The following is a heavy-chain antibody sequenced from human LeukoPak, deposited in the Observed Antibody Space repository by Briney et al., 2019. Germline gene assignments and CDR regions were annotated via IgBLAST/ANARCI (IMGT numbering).Heavy chain of an antibody. CDR2: ISSSSSYI. Sequence: SGGSLRLSCAASGFTFSSYSMNWVRQAPGKGLEWVSSISSSSSYIYYADSVKGRFTISRDNAKNSLYLQMNSLRAEDTAVYYCARDPGITMVRGVFDYWGQGTLVTVSS. CDR1: GFTFSSYS. J-gene: IGHJ4*02. V-gene: IGHV3-21*01. D-gene: IGHD3-10*01. CDR3: ARDPGITMVRGVFDY.